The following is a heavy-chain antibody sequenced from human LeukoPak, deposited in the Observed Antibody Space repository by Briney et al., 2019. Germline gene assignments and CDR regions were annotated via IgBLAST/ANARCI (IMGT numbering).Heavy chain of an antibody. CDR1: LHTLPELV. CDR2: FDPEAGDI. D-gene: IGHD1-1*01. V-gene: IGHV1-24*01. CDR3: ATNDLQGDNVQPDDTFDV. Sequence: VASVPVSPPVSLHTLPELVMHWVRPAPGKGLAAVGGFDPEAGDIVYGQTFQGRVTLTDDTSTDTAYMGLSSLRSDDTAIYDCATNDLQGDNVQPDDTFDVWGQGTVVTVSS. J-gene: IGHJ3*01.